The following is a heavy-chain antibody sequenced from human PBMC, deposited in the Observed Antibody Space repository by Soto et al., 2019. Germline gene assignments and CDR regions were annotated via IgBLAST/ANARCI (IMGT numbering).Heavy chain of an antibody. V-gene: IGHV1-69*02. Sequence: QVQLVQSGAEVQKPGSSVKVSCKASGGTFSSYTISWVRQAPGQGLEWMGRIIPILGIANYAQKFQGRVRITADKSTSTAYMELSSLRSEDTAVYYCARALPYGSGSFGAFDIWGQGTMVTVSS. CDR3: ARALPYGSGSFGAFDI. D-gene: IGHD3-10*01. J-gene: IGHJ3*02. CDR1: GGTFSSYT. CDR2: IIPILGIA.